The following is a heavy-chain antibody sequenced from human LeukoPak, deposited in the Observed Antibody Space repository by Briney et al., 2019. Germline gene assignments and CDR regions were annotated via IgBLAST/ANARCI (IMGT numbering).Heavy chain of an antibody. D-gene: IGHD1-26*01. V-gene: IGHV4-61*02. CDR1: GGSISSGSYY. CDR3: ARQVNSGSYYPYYYYYMDV. J-gene: IGHJ6*03. CDR2: IYTSGST. Sequence: PSETLSLTCTVSGGSISSGSYYWSWIRQPAGKGLEWIGRIYTSGSTNYNPSLKSRVTISVDTSKNQFSLKLSSVTAADTAVYYCARQVNSGSYYPYYYYYMDVWGKGTTVTISS.